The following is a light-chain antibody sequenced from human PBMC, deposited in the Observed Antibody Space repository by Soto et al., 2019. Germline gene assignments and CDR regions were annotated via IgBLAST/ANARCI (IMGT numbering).Light chain of an antibody. V-gene: IGKV1-5*03. CDR3: QHYNSYPEA. J-gene: IGKJ1*01. CDR1: QTISSW. CDR2: KAS. Sequence: DIQMTQSPSTLSGSVGDRVTITCRASQTISSWLAWYQQKPGKAPKLLIYKASTLKSGVPSRFSGSGSGTEFTLTISSLQPYDFATYYCQHYNSYPEAFGQGTKVELK.